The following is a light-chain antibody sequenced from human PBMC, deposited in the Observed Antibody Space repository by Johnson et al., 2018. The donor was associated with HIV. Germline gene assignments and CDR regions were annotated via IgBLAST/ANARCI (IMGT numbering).Light chain of an antibody. V-gene: IGLV1-51*02. Sequence: QSVLTQPPSVSAAPGQKVSISCSGNSCDIGNNYVSTHQQLPGTAPKLLIHENNKRPSGIPDRFSGSKSGTSATLGITGLQTGDEADYYCGTWDNSLSTGGVFGTGTKVTVL. CDR2: ENN. J-gene: IGLJ1*01. CDR3: GTWDNSLSTGGV. CDR1: SCDIGNNY.